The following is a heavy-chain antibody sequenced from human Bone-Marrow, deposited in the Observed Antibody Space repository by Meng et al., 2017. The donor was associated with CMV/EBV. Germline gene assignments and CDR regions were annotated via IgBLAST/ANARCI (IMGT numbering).Heavy chain of an antibody. D-gene: IGHD2-2*01. Sequence: GESLKISCAASGFTFSDYWMTWVRQAPGKGLEWVAVISYDGSNKYYADSVKGRFTISRDNSKNTLYLQMNSLRAEDTAVYYCARGRAVVVPAAPAFDYWGEGTLVTVSS. CDR1: GFTFSDYW. J-gene: IGHJ4*02. CDR3: ARGRAVVVPAAPAFDY. V-gene: IGHV3-30-3*01. CDR2: ISYDGSNK.